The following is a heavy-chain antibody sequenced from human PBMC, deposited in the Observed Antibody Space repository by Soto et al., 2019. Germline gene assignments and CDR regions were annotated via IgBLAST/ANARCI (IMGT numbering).Heavy chain of an antibody. J-gene: IGHJ4*02. CDR3: AREGESSSWYKYYDY. CDR1: GFTFSSYS. D-gene: IGHD6-13*01. CDR2: ISSSSSYI. V-gene: IGHV3-21*01. Sequence: EVQLVESGGGLVKPGGSLRLSCAASGFTFSSYSMNWVRQAPGKGLEWVSSISSSSSYIYYADSVKGRFTISRDNAKNSLYLQMNSLRAEDTAVYYCAREGESSSWYKYYDYWGPGTLVTVSS.